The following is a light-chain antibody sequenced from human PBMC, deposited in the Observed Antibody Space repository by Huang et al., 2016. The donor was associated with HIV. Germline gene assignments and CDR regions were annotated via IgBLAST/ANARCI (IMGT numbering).Light chain of an antibody. CDR3: QQYYSTPLT. J-gene: IGKJ4*01. V-gene: IGKV4-1*01. CDR1: QSVLYSSNNKNY. Sequence: DIVMTQSPDSLAVSLGERATINCKSSQSVLYSSNNKNYLAWYQQKPGQPPKLLIYWASTREYGVPDRFSGSGSGTDFTLTISSLQAGDVAVYYCQQYYSTPLTFGGGTKVEIK. CDR2: WAS.